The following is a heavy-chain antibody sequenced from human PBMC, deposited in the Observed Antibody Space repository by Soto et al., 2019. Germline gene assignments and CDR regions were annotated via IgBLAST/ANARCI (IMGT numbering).Heavy chain of an antibody. J-gene: IGHJ3*01. V-gene: IGHV1-3*01. D-gene: IGHD6-25*01. CDR2: LNPDTGNT. Sequence: QVQLVQSGAELKKPGASVNISCTASGFTFSDNLITWVRQAPGQGLAWMGWLNPDTGNTRYSETFQGRVTISRHSSACISYFELSDLENEHTALYFCARDRPTAGSRANAAVAVWGQGTMITVSS. CDR3: ARDRPTAGSRANAAVAV. CDR1: GFTFSDNL.